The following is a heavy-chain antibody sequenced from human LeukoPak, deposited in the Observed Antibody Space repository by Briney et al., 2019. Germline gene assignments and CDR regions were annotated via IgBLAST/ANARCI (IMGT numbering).Heavy chain of an antibody. Sequence: SETLSLTCSVYSGSLSGHFWSWIRQPPGKGLEWIGEINHGGRTNYNPSLESRVSVSVDTSKNQFSLILNSVTAADTAVYYCARGKQLLVRGPFDQWGQGTLVTVSS. CDR2: INHGGRT. J-gene: IGHJ4*02. D-gene: IGHD3-10*01. CDR3: ARGKQLLVRGPFDQ. V-gene: IGHV4-34*01. CDR1: SGSLSGHF.